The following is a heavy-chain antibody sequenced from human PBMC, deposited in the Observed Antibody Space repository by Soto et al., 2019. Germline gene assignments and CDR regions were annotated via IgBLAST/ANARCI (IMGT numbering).Heavy chain of an antibody. J-gene: IGHJ6*03. CDR3: GASLPAATYYYYMDV. CDR1: GFTFSSYS. V-gene: IGHV3-21*01. D-gene: IGHD2-2*01. Sequence: GGSLRLSCVASGFTFSSYSMNWVRQAPGQGLEWVSSISSSSSYIYYADSVKGRFTISRDNAKNSLYLQMNSLRAEDTAVYYCGASLPAATYYYYMDVWGKGTTVTVSS. CDR2: ISSSSSYI.